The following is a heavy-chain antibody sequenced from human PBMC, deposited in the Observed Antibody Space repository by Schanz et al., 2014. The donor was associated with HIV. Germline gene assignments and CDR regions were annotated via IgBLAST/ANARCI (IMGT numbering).Heavy chain of an antibody. D-gene: IGHD1-26*01. J-gene: IGHJ2*01. CDR1: GGHFASFG. Sequence: QVELVQSGPEVTKPGSSVKVSCKASGGHFASFGVSWVRQAPGQRLEWMGGIIPLLGTTHYAQKFRGRVTITADKSTTAYMQLNSLRSDDTAVYYCARVLGMAAANTYWWYFDLWGRGTLVTVSS. V-gene: IGHV1-69*06. CDR3: ARVLGMAAANTYWWYFDL. CDR2: IIPLLGTT.